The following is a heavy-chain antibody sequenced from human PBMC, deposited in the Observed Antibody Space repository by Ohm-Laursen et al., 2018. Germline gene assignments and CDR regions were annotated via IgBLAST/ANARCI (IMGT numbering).Heavy chain of an antibody. D-gene: IGHD1-14*01. CDR2: ILYSGST. Sequence: TLSLTCTASGGSISGYYWSWIRQPPGKGLEWIGYILYSGSTNYNPSLKSRLTMSVDTSQNQFSLKLSSVTAADTAVYYCARYNGNFDSWGQGTLITVSS. V-gene: IGHV4-59*01. J-gene: IGHJ4*02. CDR3: ARYNGNFDS. CDR1: GGSISGYY.